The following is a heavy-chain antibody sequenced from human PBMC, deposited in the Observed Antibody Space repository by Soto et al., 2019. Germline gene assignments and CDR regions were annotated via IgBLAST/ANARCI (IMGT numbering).Heavy chain of an antibody. V-gene: IGHV1-69*01. CDR2: GSA. J-gene: IGHJ5*02. D-gene: IGHD2-21*01. Sequence: QVQLVQSGAEVKKPGSSVKVSCKASGGTFSIYTISWVRQAPGQGLEWMGGSANAAQKFQGRLTVTADEFTSTVYLELSSRTSEDTAVYDCAREGPPAIAWFDPWGQGTLVSVSS. CDR3: AREGPPAIAWFDP. CDR1: GGTFSIYT.